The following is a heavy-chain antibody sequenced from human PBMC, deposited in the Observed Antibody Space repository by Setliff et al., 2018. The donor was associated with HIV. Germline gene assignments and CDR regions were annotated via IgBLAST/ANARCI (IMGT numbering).Heavy chain of an antibody. D-gene: IGHD2-15*01. V-gene: IGHV1-69*04. CDR3: ARERIGYFDF. CDR2: IIPMFGIA. J-gene: IGHJ4*02. CDR1: GGSITSNY. Sequence: SVKVSCKASGGSITSNYITWVRQAPGQGLEWMGRIIPMFGIANNAPKFQGRVTITADKSTSTSYMELSSLTSEDTAVYYCARERIGYFDFWGQGTLVTVSS.